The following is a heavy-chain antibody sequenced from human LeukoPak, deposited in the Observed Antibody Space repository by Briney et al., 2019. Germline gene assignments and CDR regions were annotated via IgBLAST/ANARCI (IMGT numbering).Heavy chain of an antibody. J-gene: IGHJ4*02. V-gene: IGHV1-2*02. CDR3: ARDSGELLLDFDY. CDR1: GYTFTSYY. D-gene: IGHD1-26*01. Sequence: ASVKVSCKASGYTFTSYYMHWVRQAPGQGLEWMGWINPNSGGTNYAQKFQGRVTMTRDTSISTAYMELSRLRSDDTAVYYCARDSGELLLDFDYWGQGTLVTVSS. CDR2: INPNSGGT.